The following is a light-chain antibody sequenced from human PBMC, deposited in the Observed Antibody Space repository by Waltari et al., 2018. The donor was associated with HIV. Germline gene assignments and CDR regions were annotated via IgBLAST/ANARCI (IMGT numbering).Light chain of an antibody. CDR1: SSDVGAYNY. CDR2: EVN. CDR3: SSYAGSDVV. J-gene: IGLJ2*01. Sequence: QSALTQPPSASGSRGQSVTISCTGTSSDVGAYNYVSWYQQYPGMAPKLISYEVNNRPSGVPDRFSGSKSGTTASLTVSGLQAEDEADFYCSSYAGSDVVFGGGTKLTVL. V-gene: IGLV2-8*01.